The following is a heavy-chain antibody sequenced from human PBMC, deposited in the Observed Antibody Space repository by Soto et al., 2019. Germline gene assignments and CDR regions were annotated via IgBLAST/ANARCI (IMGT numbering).Heavy chain of an antibody. V-gene: IGHV3-30*03. Sequence: QVQLVESGGGVVQPGRSLRLSCAASGFTFSSYGMHWARQAPGAGLDWVAVISYDGNRKYYADSVKSRVTISRDFSKNAVDLHMNSLRVEDTAVYFCARKGYGGRWSLDYWGQGILVTVSS. CDR3: ARKGYGGRWSLDY. CDR2: ISYDGNRK. D-gene: IGHD2-15*01. CDR1: GFTFSSYG. J-gene: IGHJ4*02.